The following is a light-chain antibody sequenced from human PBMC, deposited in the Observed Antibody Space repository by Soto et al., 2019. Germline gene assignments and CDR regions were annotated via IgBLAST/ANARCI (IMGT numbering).Light chain of an antibody. Sequence: EIVLTQSPGTLSLSPGERATLSCRASQRLSSNYLAWFQQKPGQAPRLLIYDAYNRATGIPPRFSGSGSGTDFTLTISSLEPEDSAVYYCQQRHMWPITFGQGTRLEIK. CDR1: QRLSSNY. CDR2: DAY. CDR3: QQRHMWPIT. J-gene: IGKJ5*01. V-gene: IGKV3D-20*02.